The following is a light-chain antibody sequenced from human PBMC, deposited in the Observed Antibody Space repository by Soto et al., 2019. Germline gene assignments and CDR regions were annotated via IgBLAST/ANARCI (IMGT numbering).Light chain of an antibody. Sequence: DIQMTQSPSSLSASVGDRVAITCRASQDIRNDLGWYQHKPGEAPKRLIYLASSLQSGVPSRFSGSGSGTEFTLTISTLQPEDFATYFCLQHTTYPPTFGQGTKVDIK. CDR2: LAS. CDR3: LQHTTYPPT. J-gene: IGKJ1*01. CDR1: QDIRND. V-gene: IGKV1-17*01.